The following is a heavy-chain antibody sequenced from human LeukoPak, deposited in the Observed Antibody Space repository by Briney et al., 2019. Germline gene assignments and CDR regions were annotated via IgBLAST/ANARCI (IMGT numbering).Heavy chain of an antibody. Sequence: GASVKVSCKASGYTFTSYGISWVRQAPGQGLEWMGWIIAYNGNTNYAQKLQGRVTMTTDTSTSTAYMELRSLRSDDTAVYYCARRSPPYHYYYGMDVWGQGTTVTVSS. CDR2: IIAYNGNT. V-gene: IGHV1-18*01. CDR3: ARRSPPYHYYYGMDV. CDR1: GYTFTSYG. J-gene: IGHJ6*02.